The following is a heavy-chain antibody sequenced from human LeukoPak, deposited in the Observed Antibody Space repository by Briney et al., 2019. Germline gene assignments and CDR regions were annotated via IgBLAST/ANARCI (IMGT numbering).Heavy chain of an antibody. V-gene: IGHV1-8*01. CDR1: GYTFTSYD. J-gene: IGHJ4*02. Sequence: GASVKVSCKASGYTFTSYDFNWVRQATGQRPEWMGWMSPNSGDTGYAQKFQDRVTMTRNTSISTAYMELSSLRSDDTAVYYCARGPPNWGYDYWGPGTLDTVSS. CDR2: MSPNSGDT. D-gene: IGHD7-27*01. CDR3: ARGPPNWGYDY.